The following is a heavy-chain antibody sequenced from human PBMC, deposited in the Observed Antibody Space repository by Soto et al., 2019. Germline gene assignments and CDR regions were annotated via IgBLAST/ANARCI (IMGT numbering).Heavy chain of an antibody. Sequence: SETLSLTCTVSGGSISSGDYYWSWIRQPPGKGLEWIGYIYYSGSTYYNPSLKSRVTISVDTSKNQFSLKLSSVTAADTAVYYCARDIRGGMYGMDVWGQGTTVTVSS. CDR3: ARDIRGGMYGMDV. CDR1: GGSISSGDYY. CDR2: IYYSGST. J-gene: IGHJ6*02. V-gene: IGHV4-30-4*01. D-gene: IGHD3-10*01.